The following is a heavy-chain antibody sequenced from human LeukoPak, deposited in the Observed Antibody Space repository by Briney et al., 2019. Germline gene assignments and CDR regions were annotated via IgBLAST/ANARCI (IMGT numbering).Heavy chain of an antibody. Sequence: SETLSLTCTVSGGSISSYYWSWIRQPPGKGLEWIGYIYYSGSTNYNPSLKSRVTISVDTSKNQFSLKLSSVTAADTAVYYCARDRSLYGSGSLGYWGQGTLVTVSS. CDR1: GGSISSYY. D-gene: IGHD3-10*01. J-gene: IGHJ4*02. CDR2: IYYSGST. V-gene: IGHV4-59*12. CDR3: ARDRSLYGSGSLGY.